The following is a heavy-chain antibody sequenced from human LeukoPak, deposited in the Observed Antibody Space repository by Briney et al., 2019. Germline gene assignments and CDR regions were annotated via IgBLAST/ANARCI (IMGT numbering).Heavy chain of an antibody. CDR3: AKDQDSSGYDY. Sequence: GGSLRLSCAASGFTFSSYWMSWVRQAPGKGLEWVANIKQDGSEKYYADSVKGRFTISRDNSKNTLYLQMNSLRAEDTAVYYCAKDQDSSGYDYWGQGTLVTVSS. V-gene: IGHV3-7*01. CDR1: GFTFSSYW. J-gene: IGHJ4*02. D-gene: IGHD3-22*01. CDR2: IKQDGSEK.